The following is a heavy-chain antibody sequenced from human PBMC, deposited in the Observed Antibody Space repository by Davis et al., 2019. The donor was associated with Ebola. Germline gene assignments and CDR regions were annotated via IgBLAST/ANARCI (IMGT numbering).Heavy chain of an antibody. D-gene: IGHD2-2*01. Sequence: PSETLSLTCTVSGGSISSSSYYWSWIRQPPGKGLEWIGEINHSGSTNYNPSLKSRVTISVDTSKNQFSLKLSSVTAADTAVYYCARLNIVVVPAHPCGMDVWGQGTTVTVSS. J-gene: IGHJ6*02. CDR1: GGSISSSSYY. V-gene: IGHV4-39*07. CDR2: INHSGST. CDR3: ARLNIVVVPAHPCGMDV.